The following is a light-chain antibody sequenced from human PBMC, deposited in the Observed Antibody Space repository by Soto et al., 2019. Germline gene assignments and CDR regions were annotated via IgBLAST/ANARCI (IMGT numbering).Light chain of an antibody. V-gene: IGKV1-5*03. CDR3: QQFNTSPWT. CDR1: QSVSIW. Sequence: DIQMTQSPSTLSASEGDRVTISCRASQSVSIWLAWYQQKPGRAPKLLIYKSSILESGVPSGFSGSGSGTEFTLTISSLQPDDFATYYCQQFNTSPWTFGQGTKLEIK. J-gene: IGKJ1*01. CDR2: KSS.